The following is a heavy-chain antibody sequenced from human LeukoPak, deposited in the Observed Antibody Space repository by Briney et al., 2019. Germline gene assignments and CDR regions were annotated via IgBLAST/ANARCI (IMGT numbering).Heavy chain of an antibody. Sequence: PGGSLRLSFAASGFTFMGHWMSWVRRAPGKGLEGGANIKQGGSDKYYVDSVKCRFTISRDNANNLLYLQMNSLRGEDTAVYYCTRDRSRAEDDWGQGTLVTVSS. J-gene: IGHJ4*02. CDR1: GFTFMGHW. V-gene: IGHV3-7*01. D-gene: IGHD1-14*01. CDR2: IKQGGSDK. CDR3: TRDRSRAEDD.